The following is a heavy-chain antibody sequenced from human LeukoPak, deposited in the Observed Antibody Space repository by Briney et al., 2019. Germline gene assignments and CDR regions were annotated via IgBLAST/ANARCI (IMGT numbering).Heavy chain of an antibody. D-gene: IGHD6-13*01. CDR3: ASANSSSWYLDY. Sequence: PGGSLRLSCAASGFTFSSYGMHWVRQAPGKGLEWVAVIWYDGSNKYYAGSVKGRFTISRDNSKNTLYLQMNSLRAEDTAVYYCASANSSSWYLDYWGQGTLVTVSS. V-gene: IGHV3-33*01. J-gene: IGHJ4*02. CDR2: IWYDGSNK. CDR1: GFTFSSYG.